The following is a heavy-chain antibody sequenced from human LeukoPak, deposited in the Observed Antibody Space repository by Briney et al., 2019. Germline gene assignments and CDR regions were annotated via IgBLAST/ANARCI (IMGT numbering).Heavy chain of an antibody. CDR1: GGSISSGGYY. CDR3: ASRRVVAATHDAFDI. J-gene: IGHJ3*02. CDR2: IYYSGST. V-gene: IGHV4-31*03. Sequence: SQTLSLTCTVSGGSISSGGYYWSWIRQHPGKGLEWIGYIYYSGSTYYNPSLKSRVTISVDTSKNQFSLKLSSVTAADTAVYYCASRRVVAATHDAFDIWGQGTMVTVSS. D-gene: IGHD2-15*01.